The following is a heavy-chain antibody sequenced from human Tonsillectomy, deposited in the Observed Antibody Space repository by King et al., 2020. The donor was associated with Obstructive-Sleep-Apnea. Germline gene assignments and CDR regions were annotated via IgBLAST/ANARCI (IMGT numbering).Heavy chain of an antibody. D-gene: IGHD1-14*01. CDR3: AHRPPLTYYFDY. J-gene: IGHJ4*02. CDR2: IYLYDDK. Sequence: TLKESVPTLVKPTQTLTLTCTFSVFSLSTSGVGVCWIRQPPGKALEWLAIIYLYDDKRDNPSLKSRRTITKHTSKNQVVLTMTNMDPVDTATYYCAHRPPLTYYFDYWGQGTLVTVSS. V-gene: IGHV2-5*01. CDR1: VFSLSTSGVG.